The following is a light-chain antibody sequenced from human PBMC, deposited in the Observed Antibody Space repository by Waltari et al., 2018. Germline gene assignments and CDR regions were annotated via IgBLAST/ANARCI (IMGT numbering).Light chain of an antibody. CDR3: SAYAGSSTFWV. V-gene: IGLV2-23*02. J-gene: IGLJ3*02. CDR1: TSDVGGYSL. CDR2: QVT. Sequence: QSALTQPASVSGSPGQSITISCTGTTSDVGGYSLVSWYQQHPGTAPKLMIYQVTKRPPGFAKRFSGSKSGSTASRTISGLEAEDESDYYCSAYAGSSTFWVFGGGTKLTVL.